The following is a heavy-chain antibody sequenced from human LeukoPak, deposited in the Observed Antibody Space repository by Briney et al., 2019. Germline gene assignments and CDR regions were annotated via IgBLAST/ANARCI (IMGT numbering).Heavy chain of an antibody. CDR3: ARALAMIVNAFDI. CDR1: GFTFSRYW. CDR2: IYSGGST. Sequence: GSLRLSCVASGFTFSRYWMSWVRQAPGKGLEWVSVIYSGGSTYYADSVKGRFTISRDNSKNTLYLQMNSLRAEDTVVYYCARALAMIVNAFDIWGQGTMVTVSS. V-gene: IGHV3-66*01. J-gene: IGHJ3*02. D-gene: IGHD3-22*01.